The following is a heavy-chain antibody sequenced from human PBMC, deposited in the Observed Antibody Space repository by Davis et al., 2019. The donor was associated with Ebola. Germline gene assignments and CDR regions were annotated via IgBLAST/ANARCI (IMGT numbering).Heavy chain of an antibody. CDR3: AKLVRDLTGYYFSWSGADY. CDR2: INSDGSST. Sequence: HTGGSLRLSCAASGFTFSSYWMHWVRQAPGKGLVWVSRINSDGSSTSYADSVKGRFTISRDNAKNTLYLQMNSLRAEDTAVYYCAKLVRDLTGYYFSWSGADYWGQGTLVTVSS. CDR1: GFTFSSYW. J-gene: IGHJ4*02. D-gene: IGHD3-9*01. V-gene: IGHV3-74*01.